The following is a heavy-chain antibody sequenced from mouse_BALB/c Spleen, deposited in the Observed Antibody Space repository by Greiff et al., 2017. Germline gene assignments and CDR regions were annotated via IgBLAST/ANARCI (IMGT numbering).Heavy chain of an antibody. J-gene: IGHJ3*01. CDR2: INPGSGGT. Sequence: QVQLQQSGAELVRPGTSVKVSCKASGYAFTNYLIEWVKQRPGQGLEWIGVINPGSGGTNYNEKFKGKATLTADKSSSTAYMQLSSLTSDDSAVYFCAREGYLAYWGQGTLVTVSA. D-gene: IGHD2-2*01. CDR3: AREGYLAY. CDR1: GYAFTNYL. V-gene: IGHV1-54*01.